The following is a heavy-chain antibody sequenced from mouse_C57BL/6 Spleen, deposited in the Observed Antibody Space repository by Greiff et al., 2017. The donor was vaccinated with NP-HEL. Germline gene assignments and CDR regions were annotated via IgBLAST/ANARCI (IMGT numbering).Heavy chain of an antibody. CDR2: IDPSDSYP. J-gene: IGHJ2*01. CDR3: ARAPYYYGSSSLFDY. Sequence: VQLQQPGAELVKPGASVKLSCKASGYTFTSYWMQWVKQRPGQGLEWIGEIDPSDSYPNYNQKFKGKATLTVDTSSSTAYRQLSSLTSEDSAVYYCARAPYYYGSSSLFDYWGQGTTLTVSS. D-gene: IGHD1-1*01. V-gene: IGHV1-50*01. CDR1: GYTFTSYW.